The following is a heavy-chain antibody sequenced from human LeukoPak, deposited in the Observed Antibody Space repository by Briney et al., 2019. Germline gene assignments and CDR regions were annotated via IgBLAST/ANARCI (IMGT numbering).Heavy chain of an antibody. CDR3: ARGLVWDFWSGYPFFDY. V-gene: IGHV4-34*01. Sequence: SETLSLTCAVYGGSFSGYYWSWIRQPPGKGLEWIGEINHSGSTNYNPSLKSRVTISVDTSKNQFSLKLRSVTAADTAVYYCARGLVWDFWSGYPFFDYWGQGTLVTVSS. J-gene: IGHJ4*02. CDR1: GGSFSGYY. CDR2: INHSGST. D-gene: IGHD3-3*01.